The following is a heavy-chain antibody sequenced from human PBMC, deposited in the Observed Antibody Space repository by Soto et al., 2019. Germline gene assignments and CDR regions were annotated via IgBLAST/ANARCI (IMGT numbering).Heavy chain of an antibody. V-gene: IGHV3-74*01. D-gene: IGHD6-19*01. CDR2: INPVGSST. J-gene: IGHJ4*02. CDR3: ARGLGCGRYGFGK. Sequence: EVQVVESGGGLVQPGGSLRLSCAASGFTFSSYWMHWVRQAPEKGLVWVSRINPVGSSTYYADSVKGRFTISRDNAENMVYLQMNSLRGEDTAVYYCARGLGCGRYGFGKWGPGALLPGSS. CDR1: GFTFSSYW.